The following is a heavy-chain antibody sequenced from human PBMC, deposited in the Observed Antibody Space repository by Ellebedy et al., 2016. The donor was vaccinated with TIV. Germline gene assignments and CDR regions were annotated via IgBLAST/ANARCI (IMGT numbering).Heavy chain of an antibody. V-gene: IGHV5-10-1*01. Sequence: GESLKISCKGSGYSFTSYWISWVRQMPGKGLEWMGRIDPSDSYTNYSPSFQGHVTISADKSISTAYLQWSSLKASDTAMYYCARLPYSSSWSPDFDYWGQGTLVTVSS. D-gene: IGHD6-13*01. CDR1: GYSFTSYW. CDR3: ARLPYSSSWSPDFDY. CDR2: IDPSDSYT. J-gene: IGHJ4*02.